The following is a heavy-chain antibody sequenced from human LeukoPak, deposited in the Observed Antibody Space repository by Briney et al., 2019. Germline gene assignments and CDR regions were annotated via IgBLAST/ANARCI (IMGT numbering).Heavy chain of an antibody. CDR3: ARDGYSYDPDHFDC. V-gene: IGHV3-21*01. Sequence: GGSLRLSCAASGFTFSSYSMNWVRQAPGKGLEWVSSISSSSSYIYYADSVKGRFTISRDNAKNSLYLQMNSLRAEDTAVYYCARDGYSYDPDHFDCWGQGTLVTVSS. CDR1: GFTFSSYS. D-gene: IGHD5-18*01. J-gene: IGHJ4*02. CDR2: ISSSSSYI.